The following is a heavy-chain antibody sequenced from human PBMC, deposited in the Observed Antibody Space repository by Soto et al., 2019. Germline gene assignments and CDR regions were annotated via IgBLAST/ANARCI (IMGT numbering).Heavy chain of an antibody. CDR3: ARGLLFWSGYYSYWFDP. V-gene: IGHV1-2*02. D-gene: IGHD3-3*01. J-gene: IGHJ5*02. Sequence: VASVKVSCKASGYTFTGYYMHWVRQAPGQGLEWMGWINPNSGGTNYAQKFQGRVTMTRDTSISTAYMELSRLRSDDTAVYYCARGLLFWSGYYSYWFDPWGQGTLVTVSS. CDR1: GYTFTGYY. CDR2: INPNSGGT.